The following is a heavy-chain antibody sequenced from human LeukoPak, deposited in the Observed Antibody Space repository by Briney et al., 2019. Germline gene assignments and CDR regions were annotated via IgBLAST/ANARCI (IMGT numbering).Heavy chain of an antibody. Sequence: PGGSLRLSCAASGFTFSSYSMSWVRQAPGKGLEWVSSISSSSSYIYYADSVKGRFTISRDNAKNSLYLQMNSLRAEDTAAYYCASLVGATGYWGQGTLVTVSS. J-gene: IGHJ4*02. D-gene: IGHD1-26*01. CDR2: ISSSSSYI. CDR1: GFTFSSYS. V-gene: IGHV3-21*01. CDR3: ASLVGATGY.